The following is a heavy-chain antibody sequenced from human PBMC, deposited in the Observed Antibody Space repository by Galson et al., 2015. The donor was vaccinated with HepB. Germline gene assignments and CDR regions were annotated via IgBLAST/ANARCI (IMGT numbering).Heavy chain of an antibody. J-gene: IGHJ6*02. CDR2: ISYDGSNK. CDR1: GFTFSSYG. CDR3: AKDDSSGYYLIRYYYYGMDV. D-gene: IGHD3-22*01. Sequence: SLRLSCAASGFTFSSYGMHWVRQAPGKGLEWVAVISYDGSNKYYADSVKGRFTISRDNSKNTLYLQMNSLRAEDTAVYYCAKDDSSGYYLIRYYYYGMDVWGQGTTVTVSS. V-gene: IGHV3-30*18.